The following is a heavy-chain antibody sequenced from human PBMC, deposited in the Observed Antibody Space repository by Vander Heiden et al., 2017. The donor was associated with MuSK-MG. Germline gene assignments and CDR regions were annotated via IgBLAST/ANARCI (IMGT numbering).Heavy chain of an antibody. CDR3: ARGWIGWYAGYYGMDV. J-gene: IGHJ6*02. D-gene: IGHD6-19*01. V-gene: IGHV3-11*01. Sequence: QVQLVESGGGLVKPGGSLRLSCAASGFTFSYYYSSWIRQASGKGLEWVSYISSSGSTIYYADSGKGRFTISRDNAKNSLDLKMNSLRAEDTAVYYCARGWIGWYAGYYGMDVWGQGTTVTVSS. CDR2: ISSSGSTI. CDR1: GFTFSYYY.